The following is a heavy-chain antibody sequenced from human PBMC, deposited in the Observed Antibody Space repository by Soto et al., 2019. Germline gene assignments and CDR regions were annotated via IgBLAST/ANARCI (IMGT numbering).Heavy chain of an antibody. Sequence: SETLPNTCTASGCTIRISSYYRHGIRQPPGKGLEWIGSISSRGSTHYNPSLKSRVTMSVDTSKSQFSLNLSSMTAADTAVYYFAIAPTVIINVHYWGQETLV. J-gene: IGHJ4*02. CDR3: AIAPTVIINVHY. CDR1: GCTIRISSYY. V-gene: IGHV4-39*01. CDR2: ISSRGST. D-gene: IGHD2-21*01.